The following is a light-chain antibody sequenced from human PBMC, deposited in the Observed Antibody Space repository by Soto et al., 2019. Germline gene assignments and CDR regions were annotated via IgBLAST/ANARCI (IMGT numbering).Light chain of an antibody. V-gene: IGKV1-5*01. Sequence: DIQMTQSPSTRSASGGDRVTITCRASKSISRWLAWYQQKPGKAPKLLIYDASILKSGVPSRFSGSGSGTEFTLTISSLQPDDFATYFCQQFESDFGGGTKVDIK. CDR3: QQFESD. CDR1: KSISRW. CDR2: DAS. J-gene: IGKJ4*01.